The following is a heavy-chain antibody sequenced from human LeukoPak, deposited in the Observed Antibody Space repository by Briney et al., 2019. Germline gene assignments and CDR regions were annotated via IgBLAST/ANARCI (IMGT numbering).Heavy chain of an antibody. CDR1: GFTFNTYD. D-gene: IGHD3-3*01. CDR3: ARDRPAAYYDFWSGPFPAVNWFDP. V-gene: IGHV3-48*03. CDR2: ISRSGSTL. Sequence: GGSLRLSCAASGFTFNTYDMNWVRQAPGKGLEWVSYISRSGSTLYYADSVKGRFTISRDNAKNSLYLQMNSLRAEDTALYYCARDRPAAYYDFWSGPFPAVNWFDPWGQGTLVTVSS. J-gene: IGHJ5*02.